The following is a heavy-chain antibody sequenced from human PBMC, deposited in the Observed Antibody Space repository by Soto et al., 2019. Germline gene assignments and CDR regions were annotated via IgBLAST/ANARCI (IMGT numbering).Heavy chain of an antibody. V-gene: IGHV3-15*01. CDR2: IKSKTDGGTT. J-gene: IGHJ4*02. CDR3: TFRDYGDYRVVDY. D-gene: IGHD4-17*01. Sequence: EVQLVESGGGLVKPGGSLRLSCAASGFTFSNAWMSWVRQAPGKGLEWVGRIKSKTDGGTTDYAAPVKGRFTISRDDSKNTLYLQTNNLKTEDTAVYYCTFRDYGDYRVVDYWGQGTLVTVSS. CDR1: GFTFSNAW.